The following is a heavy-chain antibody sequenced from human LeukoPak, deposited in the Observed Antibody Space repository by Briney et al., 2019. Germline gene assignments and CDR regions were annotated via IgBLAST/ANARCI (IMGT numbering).Heavy chain of an antibody. CDR3: AKSASSWPLYYFDY. D-gene: IGHD6-13*01. CDR1: GFTFSSYG. CDR2: LNWNGGST. J-gene: IGHJ4*02. Sequence: GRSLRLSCAASGFTFSSYGMSWVRQAPGKGLEWVSGLNWNGGSTGYADSVKGRFIISGDNAKNCLYLQMNSLRAEDTALYYCAKSASSWPLYYFDYWGQGTLVTVSS. V-gene: IGHV3-20*04.